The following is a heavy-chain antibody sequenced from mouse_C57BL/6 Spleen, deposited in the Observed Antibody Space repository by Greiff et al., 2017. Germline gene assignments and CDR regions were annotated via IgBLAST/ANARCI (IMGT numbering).Heavy chain of an antibody. V-gene: IGHV1-64*01. Sequence: QVQLQQPGAELVKPGASVKLSCKASGYTFTSYWMHWVKQRPGQGLEWIGMIHPNSGSTNYNEKFKSKATLTVDKSSSTAYMQLSSLTSEDSAVYYCARHYYGSSPYAMDYWGQGTSVTVSS. J-gene: IGHJ4*01. CDR3: ARHYYGSSPYAMDY. D-gene: IGHD1-1*01. CDR2: IHPNSGST. CDR1: GYTFTSYW.